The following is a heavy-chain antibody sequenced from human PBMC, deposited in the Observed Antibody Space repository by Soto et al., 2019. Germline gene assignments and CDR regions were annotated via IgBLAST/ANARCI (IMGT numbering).Heavy chain of an antibody. J-gene: IGHJ5*02. D-gene: IGHD3-3*01. CDR2: INPAGSVT. Sequence: ASVKVSCKASGISFINHYVHWVRQAPGQGPEWMGVINPAGSVTVYALKLQDRVTVTRDTSTSTVYMELNSLRRDDTGVYYCARDSGAILRYLEWAFLSWGQGVRVTVSS. V-gene: IGHV1-46*01. CDR1: GISFINHY. CDR3: ARDSGAILRYLEWAFLS.